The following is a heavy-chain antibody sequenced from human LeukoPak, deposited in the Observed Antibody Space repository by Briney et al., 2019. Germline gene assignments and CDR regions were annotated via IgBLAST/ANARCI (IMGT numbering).Heavy chain of an antibody. Sequence: SETLSLTCAVYGGSFSGYYWSWIRQPPGKGLEWIGEINPSESTNYNPSLKSRVTLSVDTSKNQFSLKLSSVTAADTAVYYCARSVAATTEFDYWGQGTLVTVSS. D-gene: IGHD6-19*01. CDR2: INPSEST. CDR3: ARSVAATTEFDY. V-gene: IGHV4-34*01. J-gene: IGHJ4*02. CDR1: GGSFSGYY.